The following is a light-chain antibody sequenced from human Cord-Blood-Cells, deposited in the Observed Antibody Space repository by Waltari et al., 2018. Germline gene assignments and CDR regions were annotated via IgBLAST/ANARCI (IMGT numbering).Light chain of an antibody. CDR2: AAS. V-gene: IGKV1-8*01. CDR3: QQYYSYPWT. Sequence: AIRMTQSPSSFSASTGDQVTITCRASQGISSYLAWYQQKPGKAPKLLIYAASTLQSGVPSRFSGSGSGTDFTLTISCLQSEDFATYYCQQYYSYPWTFGQGTKVEIK. J-gene: IGKJ1*01. CDR1: QGISSY.